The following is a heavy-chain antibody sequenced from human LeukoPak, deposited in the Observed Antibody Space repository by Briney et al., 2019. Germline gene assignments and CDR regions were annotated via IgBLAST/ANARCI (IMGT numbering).Heavy chain of an antibody. D-gene: IGHD2-8*01. Sequence: GGSPRLSCAASGFTVGNNYMYWVRQAPGKGLEWVSLIFSHGETSYADSVKGRFTISRDNSKNTLYLQMNGLRVEDTAVYYCARDPPAVSINTYAWGQGTLVTVSS. J-gene: IGHJ4*02. CDR2: IFSHGET. V-gene: IGHV3-66*01. CDR1: GFTVGNNY. CDR3: ARDPPAVSINTYA.